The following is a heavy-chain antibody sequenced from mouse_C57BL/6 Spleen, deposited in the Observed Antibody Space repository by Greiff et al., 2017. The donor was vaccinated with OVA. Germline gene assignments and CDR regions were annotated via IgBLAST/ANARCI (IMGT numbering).Heavy chain of an antibody. CDR3: ARERDYYGSEDFDY. D-gene: IGHD1-1*01. CDR1: GYAFSSSW. J-gene: IGHJ2*01. V-gene: IGHV1-82*01. Sequence: QVQLQQSGPELVKPGASVKISCKASGYAFSSSWMNWVKQRPGKGLEWIGRIYPGDGDTNYNGKFKGKATLTADKSSSTAYMQLSSLTSEDSAVYFCARERDYYGSEDFDYWGQGTTLTVSS. CDR2: IYPGDGDT.